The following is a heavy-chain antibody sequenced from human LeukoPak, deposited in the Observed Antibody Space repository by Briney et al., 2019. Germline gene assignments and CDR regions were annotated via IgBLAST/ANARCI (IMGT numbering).Heavy chain of an antibody. D-gene: IGHD2-15*01. V-gene: IGHV4-59*01. CDR1: GGSISNYF. CDR2: IYYSGSS. J-gene: IGHJ4*02. Sequence: MSSETLSLTCTVSGGSISNYFWSWVRQPPGKGLEWVGYIYYSGSSNYNPSPKSRLTISVDTSKHQFSLKLRSVTAADTAVYYCARVGYCRVGGCYVLDYWGQGTLVTVSS. CDR3: ARVGYCRVGGCYVLDY.